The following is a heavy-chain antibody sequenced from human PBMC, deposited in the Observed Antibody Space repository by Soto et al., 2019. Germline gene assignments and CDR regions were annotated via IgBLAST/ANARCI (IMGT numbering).Heavy chain of an antibody. CDR3: TSYVSRGQFDY. Sequence: GGSLRLSCTASGFTFGDYALSWVRQAPGKGLEWVGFITSNAYGGTTQYAASVKGRFTISRDDSKSIAYLQMNSLKTEDTAVYYCTSYVSRGQFDYWGRGTLVTVSS. CDR1: GFTFGDYA. V-gene: IGHV3-49*04. J-gene: IGHJ4*02. CDR2: ITSNAYGGTT. D-gene: IGHD3-22*01.